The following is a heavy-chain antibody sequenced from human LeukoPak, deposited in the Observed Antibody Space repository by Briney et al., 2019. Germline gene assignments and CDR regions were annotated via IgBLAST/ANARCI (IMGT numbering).Heavy chain of an antibody. D-gene: IGHD5-12*01. V-gene: IGHV3-21*01. CDR2: ISSSSSYI. Sequence: GGSLRPSCAASGFTFSSYEMNWVRQAPGKGLEWVSSISSSSSYIYYADSVKGRFTISRDNAKNSLYLQMNSLRAEDTAVYYCARVSGYPSYWGQGTLVTVSS. CDR1: GFTFSSYE. CDR3: ARVSGYPSY. J-gene: IGHJ4*02.